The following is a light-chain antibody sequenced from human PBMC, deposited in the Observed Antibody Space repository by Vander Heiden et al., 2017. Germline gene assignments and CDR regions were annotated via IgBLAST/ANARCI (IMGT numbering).Light chain of an antibody. CDR2: KDS. CDR1: AGPKQY. CDR3: QSADSSGTYYV. V-gene: IGLV3-25*03. J-gene: IGLJ1*01. Sequence: SYELRQPPSVSGSPGQTARITCTGDAGPKQYADWDRQKPGQAPVLVIYKDSERPSGIPERFSSSSSGTTVTLTISGVQAEDEADYYCQSADSSGTYYVFGTGTKVTVL.